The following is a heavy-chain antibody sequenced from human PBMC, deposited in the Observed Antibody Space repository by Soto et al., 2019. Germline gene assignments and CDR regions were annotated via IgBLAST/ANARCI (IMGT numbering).Heavy chain of an antibody. J-gene: IGHJ4*02. CDR3: ATWGPNCSSTSCYVIYFDY. CDR1: GYTLTELS. V-gene: IGHV1-24*01. D-gene: IGHD2-2*01. CDR2: FDPEDGET. Sequence: ASVKVSCKVSGYTLTELSMHWVRQAPGKGLEWMGGFDPEDGETIYAQKFQGRVTMTEDTSTDTAYMELSSLRSEDTAVYYCATWGPNCSSTSCYVIYFDYWGQGTLVTVSS.